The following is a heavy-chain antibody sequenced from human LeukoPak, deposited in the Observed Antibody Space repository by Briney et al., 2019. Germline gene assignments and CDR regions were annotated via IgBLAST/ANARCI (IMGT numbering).Heavy chain of an antibody. CDR2: ISSSSSYI. D-gene: IGHD3-10*01. V-gene: IGHV3-21*01. J-gene: IGHJ4*02. CDR3: ARERGEFGELDF. CDR1: GFTFDDYS. Sequence: GGSLRLSCAASGFTFDDYSMNWVRQAPGKGLEWVSSISSSSSYIYYADSVKGRFTISRDNAKNSLYLQMNSLRAEDTAVYYCARERGEFGELDFWGQGTLVTVSS.